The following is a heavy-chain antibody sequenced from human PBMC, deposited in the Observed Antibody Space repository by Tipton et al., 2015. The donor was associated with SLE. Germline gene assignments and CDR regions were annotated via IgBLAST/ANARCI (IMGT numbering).Heavy chain of an antibody. J-gene: IGHJ4*02. Sequence: SLRLSCAASGLTFSSYDMHWVRQATGKGLEWVSVIGTAGDTYYPGSVKGRFTISRENAKNSLYLQMNSLRAGDTAVYYCARGSVGGHFDYWGQGTLVTVSS. CDR3: ARGSVGGHFDY. CDR1: GLTFSSYD. D-gene: IGHD1-26*01. V-gene: IGHV3-13*01. CDR2: IGTAGDT.